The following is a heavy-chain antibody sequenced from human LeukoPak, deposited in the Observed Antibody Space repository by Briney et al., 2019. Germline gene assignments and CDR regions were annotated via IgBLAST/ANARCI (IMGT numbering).Heavy chain of an antibody. J-gene: IGHJ6*03. V-gene: IGHV1-69*05. CDR2: IIPIFGTA. Sequence: SVKVSCKASGGTFSSYAISWVRQAPGQGLEWMGGIIPIFGTANYAQKFQGRVTITTDESTSTAYMELSSLRSEDTAVYYCARGAPDCSGGSCYRRDYYYYYMDVWGKGTTVTVSS. CDR3: ARGAPDCSGGSCYRRDYYYYYMDV. CDR1: GGTFSSYA. D-gene: IGHD2-15*01.